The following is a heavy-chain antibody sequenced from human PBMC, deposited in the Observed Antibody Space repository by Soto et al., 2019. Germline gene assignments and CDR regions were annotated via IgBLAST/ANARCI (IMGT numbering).Heavy chain of an antibody. D-gene: IGHD2-15*01. CDR1: GATSRTET. V-gene: IGHV3-21*01. CDR2: ISSSSSYI. CDR3: ARDPFCSGARSTVTDNW. Sequence: GRAMRLSWSASGATSRTETMIWAPHAPEKGLEWVSSISSSSSYIYYADSVKGRFTISRDNAKNSLYLQMNSLRAEDTAVYYCARDPFCSGARSTVTDNW. J-gene: IGHJ5*01.